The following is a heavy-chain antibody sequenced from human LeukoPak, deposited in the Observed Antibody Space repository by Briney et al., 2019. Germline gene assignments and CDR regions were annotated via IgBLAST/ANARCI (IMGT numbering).Heavy chain of an antibody. CDR1: GFTFSSYW. V-gene: IGHV3-7*01. D-gene: IGHD3-10*01. J-gene: IGHJ4*02. CDR2: IKQDGSEK. CDR3: ARVRWYYYGSGSFYYFDY. Sequence: GGSLRLSCAASGFTFSSYWMSWVRQAPGKGLEWVANIKQDGSEKYYVDSVKGRFTISRDNAKNSLYLQMNSLRAEDTAVYYCARVRWYYYGSGSFYYFDYWGQGTLVAVSS.